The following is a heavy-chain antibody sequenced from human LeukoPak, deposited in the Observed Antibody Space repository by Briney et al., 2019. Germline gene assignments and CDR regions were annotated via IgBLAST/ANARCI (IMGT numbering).Heavy chain of an antibody. Sequence: SETLSLTCTVSGGSISSYYWSWIRQPPGRGLEWIGYIYYSGSTNYNPSLKSRVTISVDTSKNQFSLKLSSVTAADTAVYYCARAYDSSGYYYRRPEYFDYWGQGTLVTDSS. CDR3: ARAYDSSGYYYRRPEYFDY. D-gene: IGHD3-22*01. CDR2: IYYSGST. V-gene: IGHV4-59*01. J-gene: IGHJ4*02. CDR1: GGSISSYY.